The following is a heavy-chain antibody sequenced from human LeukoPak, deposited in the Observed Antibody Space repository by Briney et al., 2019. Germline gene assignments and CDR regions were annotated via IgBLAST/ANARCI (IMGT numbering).Heavy chain of an antibody. Sequence: GGSLRLSCAASGFTFSSYAMHWVRQAPGKGLEWVAVISYDGSNKYYADSVKGRFTISRDNSKNTLYLQMNSLRAEDTAVYYCATSRYNWAPGVFDIWGQGTMVTVSS. J-gene: IGHJ3*02. CDR3: ATSRYNWAPGVFDI. D-gene: IGHD1-20*01. V-gene: IGHV3-30*04. CDR2: ISYDGSNK. CDR1: GFTFSSYA.